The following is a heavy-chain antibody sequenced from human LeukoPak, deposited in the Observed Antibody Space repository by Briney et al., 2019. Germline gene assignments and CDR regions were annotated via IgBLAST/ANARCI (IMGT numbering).Heavy chain of an antibody. J-gene: IGHJ6*03. D-gene: IGHD6-19*01. V-gene: IGHV3-30*04. CDR1: GFTFSSYA. CDR2: ISYDGSNK. Sequence: PGRSLRLSCAASGFTFSSYAMHWVRQAPGKGLEWVAVISYDGSNKYYADSVKGRFTISRDNSKNTLYLQMNSLRAEDTAVYYCPSSSVAGNYYYYYMDVWGKGTTVTISS. CDR3: PSSSVAGNYYYYYMDV.